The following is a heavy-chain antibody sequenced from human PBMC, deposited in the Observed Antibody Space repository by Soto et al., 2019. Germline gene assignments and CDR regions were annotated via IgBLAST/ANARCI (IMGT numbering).Heavy chain of an antibody. CDR1: GFTFSSYA. CDR2: ISGSGGST. J-gene: IGHJ4*02. Sequence: EVQLLESGGGLVQPGGSLRLSCAASGFTFSSYAMSWVRQAPGKGLEWVSAISGSGGSTYYADSVKGRFTISRDNSKNTLYLQMNSLRAEDTAVYYCAKTLADYGDYVGGVDYWGQGTLVTVSS. CDR3: AKTLADYGDYVGGVDY. D-gene: IGHD4-17*01. V-gene: IGHV3-23*01.